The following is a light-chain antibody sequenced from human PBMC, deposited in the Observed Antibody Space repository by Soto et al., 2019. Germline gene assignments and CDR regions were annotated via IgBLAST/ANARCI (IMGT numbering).Light chain of an antibody. CDR3: QQRNNWPT. CDR1: QSVTSN. Sequence: EIVLTQSPATLSLSPGERATLSCRASQSVTSNLAWYPQTPGQAPRLLIYYASNRATGIPARFSGSGSGTDFTLTISSLEPEEFAVYYGQQRNNWPTFGPGTKVDIK. J-gene: IGKJ3*01. CDR2: YAS. V-gene: IGKV3-11*01.